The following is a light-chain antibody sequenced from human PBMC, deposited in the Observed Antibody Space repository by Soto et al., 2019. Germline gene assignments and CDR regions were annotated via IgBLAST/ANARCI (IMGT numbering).Light chain of an antibody. CDR3: QKYSSVIT. CDR2: AAS. J-gene: IGKJ5*01. CDR1: QGIRNF. Sequence: DIQMTQSPSSLSASVGDRVTITCLASQGIRNFLAWYQQKPGKVPKLLISAASTLESGVPSRFSGSGSGTDFTLTITSLQPEDVATYYCQKYSSVITFGQGTRLEIK. V-gene: IGKV1-27*01.